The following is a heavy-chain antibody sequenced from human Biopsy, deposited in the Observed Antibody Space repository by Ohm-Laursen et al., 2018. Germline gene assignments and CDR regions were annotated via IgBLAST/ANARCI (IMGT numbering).Heavy chain of an antibody. D-gene: IGHD1-26*01. J-gene: IGHJ6*02. CDR3: AIFEGYSDDNLDYEHYGMDV. CDR2: ISPSGGGT. Sequence: ASVKVSCKGSEFSFSRYDMRWVRQAPGRGLERMGIISPSGGGTMDTQKFQDRLTMTRDTSTSTVHMELKSLKSEDTAVYYCAIFEGYSDDNLDYEHYGMDVWGQGTTVTVSS. V-gene: IGHV1-46*01. CDR1: EFSFSRYD.